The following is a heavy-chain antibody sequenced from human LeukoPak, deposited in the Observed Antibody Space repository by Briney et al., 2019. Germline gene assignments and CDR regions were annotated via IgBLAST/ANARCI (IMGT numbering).Heavy chain of an antibody. CDR3: ARDQGYTYGQTHYFDF. V-gene: IGHV4-4*07. CDR2: IYASGTT. D-gene: IGHD5-18*01. CDR1: AGSINPYY. Sequence: SGTLSLTCTVSAGSINPYYWSWIRQSAEKGLEWIGRIYASGTTKYNPSLQSRVAMSVDMSKNQFSLNLASVTAADTAVYYCARDQGYTYGQTHYFDFWGQGILVTVSS. J-gene: IGHJ4*02.